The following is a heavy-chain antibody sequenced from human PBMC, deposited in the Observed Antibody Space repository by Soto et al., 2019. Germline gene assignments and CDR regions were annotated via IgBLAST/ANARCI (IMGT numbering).Heavy chain of an antibody. CDR2: IYPGDSDT. Sequence: GESLKISCNGSGYSFTNYWIGWVRQMPGKGLEWMGIIYPGDSDTRYSPSFQGQVTISADKSISTAYLQWSSLKASDTAMYYCARPGYGDLHYFDYWGQGTLVTVSS. D-gene: IGHD4-17*01. J-gene: IGHJ4*02. V-gene: IGHV5-51*01. CDR1: GYSFTNYW. CDR3: ARPGYGDLHYFDY.